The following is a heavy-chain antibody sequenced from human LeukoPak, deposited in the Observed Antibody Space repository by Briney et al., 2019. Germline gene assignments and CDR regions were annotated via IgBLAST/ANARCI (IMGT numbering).Heavy chain of an antibody. CDR1: GFTFSNAW. V-gene: IGHV3-23*01. CDR2: ISGGGGST. J-gene: IGHJ4*02. D-gene: IGHD1-26*01. CDR3: AKGGKWDVTPFDY. Sequence: GGSLRLSCAVPGFTFSNAWMNWVRQAPGKGLEWVSTISGGGGSTYYADSVKGRFTISRDNSKNTLYLQVNSLRAEDTAVYYCAKGGKWDVTPFDYWGQGTLVTVSS.